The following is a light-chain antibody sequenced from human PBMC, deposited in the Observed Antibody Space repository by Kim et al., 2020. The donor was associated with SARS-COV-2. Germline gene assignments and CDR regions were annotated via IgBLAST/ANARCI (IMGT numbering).Light chain of an antibody. CDR2: DVS. V-gene: IGLV2-14*03. J-gene: IGLJ1*01. Sequence: QSALTQPASVSGSPGQSITISCTGTSSDVGGYNYVSWYQQHPGKAPKLMIYDVSNRPSGFSNRFSGSKSGNTASLTISGLQAEDEADYYCSSYTSSIPYVFGTGTKVTVL. CDR1: SSDVGGYNY. CDR3: SSYTSSIPYV.